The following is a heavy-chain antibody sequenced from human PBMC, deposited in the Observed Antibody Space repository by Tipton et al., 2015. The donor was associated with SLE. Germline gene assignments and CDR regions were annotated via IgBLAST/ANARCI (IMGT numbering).Heavy chain of an antibody. J-gene: IGHJ1*01. CDR1: GFTFSSYW. CDR2: INSDGSST. Sequence: SLRLSCAASGFTFSSYWMHWVRQAPGKGLVWVSRINSDGSSTTYADSVKGRFTISRDNAKNTLYLQMNSLRAEDPAVYYCARWLDWSVAGTDYFHHWGQGTLVTVSS. V-gene: IGHV3-74*03. CDR3: ARWLDWSVAGTDYFHH. D-gene: IGHD6-19*01.